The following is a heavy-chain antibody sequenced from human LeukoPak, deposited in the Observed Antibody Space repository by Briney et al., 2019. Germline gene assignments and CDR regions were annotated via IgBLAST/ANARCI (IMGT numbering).Heavy chain of an antibody. V-gene: IGHV3-53*01. J-gene: IGHJ4*02. D-gene: IGHD1-26*01. Sequence: GGSLRLSCAASGFTVSGDYMSWVRQAPGKGLEWVSAIYADFDNTDYADSVKGRFTISRDNAKNSLFLQMNSLRAEDTAVYYCARGGNYYDYWGQGTLVTVSS. CDR2: IYADFDNT. CDR1: GFTVSGDY. CDR3: ARGGNYYDY.